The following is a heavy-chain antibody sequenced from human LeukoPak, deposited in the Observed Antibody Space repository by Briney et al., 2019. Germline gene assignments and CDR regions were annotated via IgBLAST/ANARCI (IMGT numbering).Heavy chain of an antibody. J-gene: IGHJ3*02. CDR3: ARDDI. Sequence: PGGSLRLSCAASGFIFSNYGMHWVRQAPGKGLEWVALIWYDGRNKYYVDSVKGRFTISRDNSKNFLYLQMNSLRDDDTAVYYCARDDIWGQGTMVTVSS. CDR2: IWYDGRNK. V-gene: IGHV3-33*01. CDR1: GFIFSNYG.